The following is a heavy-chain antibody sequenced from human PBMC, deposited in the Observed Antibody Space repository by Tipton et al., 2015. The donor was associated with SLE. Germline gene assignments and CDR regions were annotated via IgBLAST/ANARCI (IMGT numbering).Heavy chain of an antibody. D-gene: IGHD1-1*01. CDR1: EFTFSTYS. V-gene: IGHV3-30-3*01. CDR2: ISNNGHTK. J-gene: IGHJ3*02. Sequence: SLRLSCAASEFTFSTYSMHWVRQAPGKGLEWVAFISNNGHTKYYADSVKCRFTISRDNSQNTLYLQMSSLRTEDTAVYYCARDLDDAFDIWGQGTMVTVSS. CDR3: ARDLDDAFDI.